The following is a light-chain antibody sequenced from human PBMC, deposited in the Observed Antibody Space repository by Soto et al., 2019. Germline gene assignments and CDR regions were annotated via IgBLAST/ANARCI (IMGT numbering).Light chain of an antibody. CDR1: SSNIGAGYH. CDR2: GDS. Sequence: QSALTQPPSVSGAPGQRVTISCTGSSSNIGAGYHVHWYQQLPGAAPKLLIFGDSNRPSGVPDRFSGSKSGTSASLAITGLQADDEADYYCSSFTSSSTYVFGTGTKVTVL. J-gene: IGLJ1*01. CDR3: SSFTSSSTYV. V-gene: IGLV1-40*01.